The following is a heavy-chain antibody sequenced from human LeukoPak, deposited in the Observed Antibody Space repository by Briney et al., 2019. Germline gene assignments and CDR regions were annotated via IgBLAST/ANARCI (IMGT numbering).Heavy chain of an antibody. CDR1: GFTFDDYA. D-gene: IGHD4-17*01. CDR3: AKGLTVTTLFDY. J-gene: IGHJ4*02. Sequence: GGSLRLSCAASGFTFDDYAMHWVRQAPGKGLEWVSGISWNSGSIGYADSVKGRFTISRDNAKNSLYLQMNSLRAEDTALYYCAKGLTVTTLFDYWGQGTLVTVSS. CDR2: ISWNSGSI. V-gene: IGHV3-9*01.